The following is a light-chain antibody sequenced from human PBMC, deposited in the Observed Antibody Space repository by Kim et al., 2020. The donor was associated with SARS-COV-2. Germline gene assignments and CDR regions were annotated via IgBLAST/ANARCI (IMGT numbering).Light chain of an antibody. CDR2: GAS. CDR1: QSVSSSY. J-gene: IGKJ2*03. Sequence: PGERATLACRASQSVSSSYLAWYQQKPGQAPRPLIYGASSRATGIPDRFSGSGSGTDFTLTISRLEPEDFAVYYCQQYGSSPPYSFGQGTKLEI. V-gene: IGKV3-20*01. CDR3: QQYGSSPPYS.